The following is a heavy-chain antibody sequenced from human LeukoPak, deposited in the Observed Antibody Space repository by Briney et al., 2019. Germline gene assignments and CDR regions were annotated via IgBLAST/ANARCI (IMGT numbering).Heavy chain of an antibody. V-gene: IGHV1-46*03. Sequence: GASVKVSCKASGYTFTSYYMHWVRQAPGQGLEWMGIINPSGGSTSYAQKFQGRVTMTRDTSTSTAYMELRSLRSDDTAVYYCATHRSSWYSDAFDIWGQGTMVTVSS. CDR2: INPSGGST. D-gene: IGHD6-13*01. CDR3: ATHRSSWYSDAFDI. CDR1: GYTFTSYY. J-gene: IGHJ3*02.